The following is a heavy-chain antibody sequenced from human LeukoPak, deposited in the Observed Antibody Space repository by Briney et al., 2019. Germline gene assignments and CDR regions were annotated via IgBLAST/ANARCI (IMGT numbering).Heavy chain of an antibody. CDR1: GGPFSGYY. CDR3: ARDYSNYYGMDV. D-gene: IGHD4-11*01. Sequence: PPETLSLTCAVYGGPFSGYYWSWIRQPPGKGLEWIGEINHSGSTNYNPSLESRVTISVDTSKNQFSLKLTSVTAADTAVYYCARDYSNYYGMDVWGQGTTVTVSS. V-gene: IGHV4-34*01. J-gene: IGHJ6*02. CDR2: INHSGST.